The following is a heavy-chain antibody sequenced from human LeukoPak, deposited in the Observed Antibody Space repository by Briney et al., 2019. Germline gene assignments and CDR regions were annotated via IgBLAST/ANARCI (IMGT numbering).Heavy chain of an antibody. Sequence: ASVKVSFKASGYTFTIYGIGWVRQPLGQGLEWMGWISAYNGNTNYAQKLQGRVTMTTDTSTSTAYMELRSLRSDDTAVYYCARGTLPYCGGDCYGLLLDYWGQGTLVTVSS. CDR2: ISAYNGNT. CDR1: GYTFTIYG. CDR3: ARGTLPYCGGDCYGLLLDY. J-gene: IGHJ4*02. V-gene: IGHV1-18*01. D-gene: IGHD2-21*02.